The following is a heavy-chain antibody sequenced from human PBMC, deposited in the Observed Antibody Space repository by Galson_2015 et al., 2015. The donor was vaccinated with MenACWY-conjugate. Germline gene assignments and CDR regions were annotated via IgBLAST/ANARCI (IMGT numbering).Heavy chain of an antibody. CDR3: VRDYYGETI. V-gene: IGHV3-30*04. J-gene: IGHJ4*02. CDR2: ISYDGSNR. D-gene: IGHD4-17*01. Sequence: SLRLSCAASGFTFSSYAMHWVRQAPGKGLEWVAVISYDGSNRYYADSVKGRLTISRDNARNTLYLHMNNLGAEDTAMYYCVRDYYGETIWGQGTLVTVSS. CDR1: GFTFSSYA.